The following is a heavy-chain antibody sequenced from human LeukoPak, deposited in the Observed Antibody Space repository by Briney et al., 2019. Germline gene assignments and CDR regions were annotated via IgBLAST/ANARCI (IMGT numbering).Heavy chain of an antibody. D-gene: IGHD3-22*01. J-gene: IGHJ4*02. CDR2: ISGSGGST. CDR1: VFSFSSYA. Sequence: PGGSLRLSCAASVFSFSSYAMSWVRQAPGKGLEWVSAISGSGGSTYYADSVKGRFTISRDNSKNTLYLQMNSLRAEDTAVYYCAKGNYYDSSGYPDYWGQGTPVTVSS. CDR3: AKGNYYDSSGYPDY. V-gene: IGHV3-23*01.